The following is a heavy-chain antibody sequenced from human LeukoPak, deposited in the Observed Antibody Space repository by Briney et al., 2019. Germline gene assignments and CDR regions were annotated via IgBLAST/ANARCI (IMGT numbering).Heavy chain of an antibody. CDR2: ISGRGGST. CDR3: AKDGKARSSANCYFEY. D-gene: IGHD2-2*01. Sequence: GGSLRLSCGASGFTFSSDVMSWVRQAPGKGLEWVSAISGRGGSTYYADSVKGRFTISRDNSKNTLYLQMNSLRAEDTAVYYCAKDGKARSSANCYFEYWGQGTLVTVS. J-gene: IGHJ4*02. CDR1: GFTFSSDV. V-gene: IGHV3-23*01.